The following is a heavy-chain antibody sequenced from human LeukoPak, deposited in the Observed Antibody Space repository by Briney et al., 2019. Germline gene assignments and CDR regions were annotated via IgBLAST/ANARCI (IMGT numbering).Heavy chain of an antibody. Sequence: PSETLSLTCTVSGGSISSYYWSWIRQPPGKGLEWIGYIYYSGSTNYNPSLKSRVTISVDTSKNQSSLKLSSVTAADTAVYYCARQGRLQLWFFDYWGQGTLVTVSS. CDR3: ARQGRLQLWFFDY. V-gene: IGHV4-59*08. CDR1: GGSISSYY. J-gene: IGHJ4*02. CDR2: IYYSGST. D-gene: IGHD5-18*01.